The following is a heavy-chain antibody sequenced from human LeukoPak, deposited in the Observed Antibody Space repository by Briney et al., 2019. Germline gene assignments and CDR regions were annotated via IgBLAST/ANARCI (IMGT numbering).Heavy chain of an antibody. CDR1: GGSISSGSYY. CDR2: IYTSGST. J-gene: IGHJ4*01. Sequence: SQTLSLTCTVSGGSISSGSYYWSWIRQPAGKGLEWIGRIYTSGSTNYNPSLKSRVTISVDTSKNQFSLKLSSVTAADTAVYYCAREVGAEVAVDYWGHGTLVTVSS. D-gene: IGHD6-19*01. CDR3: AREVGAEVAVDY. V-gene: IGHV4-61*02.